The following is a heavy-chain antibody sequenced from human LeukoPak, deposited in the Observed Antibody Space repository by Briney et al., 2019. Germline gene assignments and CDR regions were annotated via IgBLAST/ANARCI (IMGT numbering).Heavy chain of an antibody. J-gene: IGHJ4*02. CDR3: ARHEYYGLEGGFDY. V-gene: IGHV4-39*01. CDR2: IYYSGST. D-gene: IGHD3-10*01. CDR1: GGSNSSSSYY. Sequence: PSETLSVTCTVSGGSNSSSSYYWGWIRRPLGKGLAWIGNIYYSGSTYYNPSLKSRVTISVDTSKNQFSLKLSSVTAADTAVYYCARHEYYGLEGGFDYWGQGTLVTVSS.